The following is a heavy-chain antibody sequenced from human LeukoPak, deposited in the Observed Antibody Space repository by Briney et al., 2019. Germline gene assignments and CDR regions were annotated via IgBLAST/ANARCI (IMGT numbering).Heavy chain of an antibody. V-gene: IGHV3-15*01. CDR3: TADWSYYPPDY. J-gene: IGHJ4*02. Sequence: GGSLRLSCAASGFTFSNAWMSWVRQAPGKGLEWVGRIKSKTDGGITDYAAPVKGRFTISRDDSKNTLYLQMNSLKTEDTAVYYCTADWSYYPPDYWGQGTLVTVSS. CDR2: IKSKTDGGIT. D-gene: IGHD1-26*01. CDR1: GFTFSNAW.